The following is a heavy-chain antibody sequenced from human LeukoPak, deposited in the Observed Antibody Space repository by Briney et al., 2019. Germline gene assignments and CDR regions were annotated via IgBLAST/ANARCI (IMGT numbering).Heavy chain of an antibody. V-gene: IGHV4-34*01. Sequence: SETLSLTCTVSGGSIDAYYWSWIRQPPGKGLEWIGEINHSGSTNYNPSLKSRVTISVDTSKNQFSLKLSSVTAADTAVYYCARGISSGYGSGSYYNPSREPYFDYWGQGTLVTVSS. CDR2: INHSGST. D-gene: IGHD3-10*01. CDR3: ARGISSGYGSGSYYNPSREPYFDY. J-gene: IGHJ4*02. CDR1: GGSIDAYY.